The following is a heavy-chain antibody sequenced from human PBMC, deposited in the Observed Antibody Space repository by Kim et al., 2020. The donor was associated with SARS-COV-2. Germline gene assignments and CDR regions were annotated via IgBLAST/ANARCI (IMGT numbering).Heavy chain of an antibody. Sequence: QKFQGRVTITRDTSASTAYMELSSLRSEDTAVYYWARVRVDTAMVGVFDYWGQGTLVTVSS. CDR3: ARVRVDTAMVGVFDY. V-gene: IGHV1-3*01. D-gene: IGHD5-18*01. J-gene: IGHJ4*02.